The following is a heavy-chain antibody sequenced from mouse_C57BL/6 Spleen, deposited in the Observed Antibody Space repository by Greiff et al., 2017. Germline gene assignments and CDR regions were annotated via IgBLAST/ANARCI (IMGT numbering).Heavy chain of an antibody. CDR3: ARYYEGAMDY. Sequence: QVQLQQSGPELVKPGASVKISCKASGYAFSSSWMNWVKPRPGKGLEWIGRIYPGDGDTNYNGKFKGKATLTADKSSSTAYMRLSSLTSEDSAVYFCARYYEGAMDYWGQGTSVTVSS. CDR2: IYPGDGDT. J-gene: IGHJ4*01. D-gene: IGHD2-4*01. CDR1: GYAFSSSW. V-gene: IGHV1-82*01.